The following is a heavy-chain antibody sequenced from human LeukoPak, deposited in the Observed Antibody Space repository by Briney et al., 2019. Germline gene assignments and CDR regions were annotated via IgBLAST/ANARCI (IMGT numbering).Heavy chain of an antibody. J-gene: IGHJ4*02. V-gene: IGHV1-2*02. CDR1: GYTFTGYY. CDR3: ARLAYDSTFAY. Sequence: ASVKASCKASGYTFTGYYMHWVRQAPGQGLEWMGWINPNTGDTNSAQRFQGRATVTRDTSITTAYMELSRLRSDDTAVYYCARLAYDSTFAYWGQGTLVTVSS. D-gene: IGHD5-12*01. CDR2: INPNTGDT.